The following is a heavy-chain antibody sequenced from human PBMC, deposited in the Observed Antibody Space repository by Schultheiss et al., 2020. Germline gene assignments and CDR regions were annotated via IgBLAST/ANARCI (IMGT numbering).Heavy chain of an antibody. CDR1: GFTFSSYG. CDR2: IWYDGSNK. D-gene: IGHD5-12*01. CDR3: ARETIVATMGNYYYYGMDV. J-gene: IGHJ6*02. Sequence: GGSLRLSCAASGFTFSSYGMHWVRQAPGKGLEWVAVIWYDGSNKYYADSVKGRFTISRDNSKNTLYLQMNSLRAEDTAVYYCARETIVATMGNYYYYGMDVWGQGTTVTVYS. V-gene: IGHV3-33*01.